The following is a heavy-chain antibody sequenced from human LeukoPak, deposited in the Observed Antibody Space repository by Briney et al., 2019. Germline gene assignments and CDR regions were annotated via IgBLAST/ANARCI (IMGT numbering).Heavy chain of an antibody. V-gene: IGHV4-61*02. J-gene: IGHJ4*02. D-gene: IGHD6-6*01. CDR1: GGSISSGSYY. CDR3: ASSIAAFFDY. Sequence: PSETLSLTCTVSGGSISSGSYYWSWIRQPAGKGLEWIGRIYTSGSNNYNPSLESRVTISVDTSKNQFSLKLSSVTAADTAVYYCASSIAAFFDYWGQGTLVTVSS. CDR2: IYTSGSN.